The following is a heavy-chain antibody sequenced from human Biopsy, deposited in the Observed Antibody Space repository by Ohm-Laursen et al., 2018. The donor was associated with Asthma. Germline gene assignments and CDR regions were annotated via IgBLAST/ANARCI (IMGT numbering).Heavy chain of an antibody. CDR1: GFTFVDYW. CDR3: ARTFHFWSPYHAEHYQL. D-gene: IGHD3-3*02. V-gene: IGHV3-7*01. CDR2: IKHDGREN. J-gene: IGHJ1*01. Sequence: SLRLSCAASGFTFVDYWMSWVRQVPGRGLGWVANIKHDGRENNHVDSLKGRFTISRDNAKNSLYLQMNSLRAEETAVYYCARTFHFWSPYHAEHYQLWGQGTLVTVSS.